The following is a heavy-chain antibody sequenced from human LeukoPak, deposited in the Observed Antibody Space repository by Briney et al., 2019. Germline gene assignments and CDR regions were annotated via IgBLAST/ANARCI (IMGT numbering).Heavy chain of an antibody. D-gene: IGHD2-8*01. CDR2: IKEDGSEK. CDR1: GFPFNSHW. J-gene: IGHJ4*02. V-gene: IGHV3-7*01. Sequence: PGGFLRLSCAASGFPFNSHWMSWVRQAPGKGLEWVVNIKEDGSEKTYVDSVKGRFTISRDNAKNSVYLQMDSLRVEDTAVYYCAAAPNSKYFDYWGQGNLVTVS. CDR3: AAAPNSKYFDY.